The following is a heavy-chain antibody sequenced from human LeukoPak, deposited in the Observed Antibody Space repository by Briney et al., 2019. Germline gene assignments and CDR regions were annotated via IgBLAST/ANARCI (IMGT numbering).Heavy chain of an antibody. CDR1: GFTFINSC. CDR2: ITTNNGDT. V-gene: IGHV1-2*02. Sequence: ASVSVSCKSSGFTFINSCINWVRQAPGQGLEWMGWITTNNGDTNYAKKLEGRVVMTRDTSIGTTYMELGRLTSDETAVYYCARLGGRSHYYFAFCGEARLVTVSS. CDR3: ARLGGRSHYYFAF. J-gene: IGHJ4*02. D-gene: IGHD3-16*02.